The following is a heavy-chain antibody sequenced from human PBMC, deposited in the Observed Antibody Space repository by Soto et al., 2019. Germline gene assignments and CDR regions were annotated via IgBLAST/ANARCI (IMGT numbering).Heavy chain of an antibody. CDR2: ISPDDGNT. J-gene: IGHJ4*02. V-gene: IGHV1-18*01. Sequence: ASVKVSCKTSGYTFSSYTIAWVRQAPGQGLEWLGWISPDDGNTEYEQKFQGRVTMTADTLTNDAYMELRSLKYDDTAVYYCARVEAPFGESLHWGQGTPVTVSS. CDR3: ARVEAPFGESLH. CDR1: GYTFSSYT. D-gene: IGHD3-10*01.